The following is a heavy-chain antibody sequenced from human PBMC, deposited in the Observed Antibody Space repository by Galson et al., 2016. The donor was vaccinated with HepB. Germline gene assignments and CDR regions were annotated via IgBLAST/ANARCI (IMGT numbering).Heavy chain of an antibody. CDR3: SREMTGSYFD. Sequence: TSNAHWMNWVRQAPGKGLEWVANIRGDGIVSYYAESVRGRFTISRDNAKNSLYLQMNGLRVDETAVYYCSREMTGSYFDWGQGTLVTVSS. J-gene: IGHJ4*02. CDR1: TSNAHW. D-gene: IGHD3-10*01. CDR2: IRGDGIVS. V-gene: IGHV3-7*01.